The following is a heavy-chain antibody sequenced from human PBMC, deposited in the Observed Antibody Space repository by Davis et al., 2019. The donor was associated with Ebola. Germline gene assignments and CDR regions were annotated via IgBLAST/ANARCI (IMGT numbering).Heavy chain of an antibody. J-gene: IGHJ3*02. CDR3: ARELVSDGWSRGAFDI. V-gene: IGHV3-30*03. CDR2: TPYDGSNE. Sequence: PRGSLCLSCAASAFTFSLYVIHCVRPAEGKWLGWVPVTPYDGSNEDYVDSVKGRFTISRDNSKHKVYLQMNSLRPDDTAVYYCARELVSDGWSRGAFDIWSQGTMVTVSS. D-gene: IGHD6-19*01. CDR1: AFTFSLYV.